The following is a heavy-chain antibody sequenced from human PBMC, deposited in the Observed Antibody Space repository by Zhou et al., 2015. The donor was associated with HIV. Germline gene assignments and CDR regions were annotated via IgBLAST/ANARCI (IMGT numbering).Heavy chain of an antibody. Sequence: QVQLVQSGAEVKRPGSSVKVSCKASGDSFRNYDISWVRQAPGQGLEWVGGIIPIFGTTKYAQKFQGRVTITADRSTSTAFMELRSLRSEDTAVYYCARVVGVGATLDYWGQGTLVTVSS. CDR3: ARVVGVGATLDY. D-gene: IGHD1-26*01. V-gene: IGHV1-69*06. CDR1: GDSFRNYD. J-gene: IGHJ4*02. CDR2: IIPIFGTT.